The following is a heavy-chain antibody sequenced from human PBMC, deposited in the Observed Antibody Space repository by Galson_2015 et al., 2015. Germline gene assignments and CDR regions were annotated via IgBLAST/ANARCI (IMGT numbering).Heavy chain of an antibody. CDR2: ISSSSSYI. CDR1: GFTFSSYS. Sequence: SLRLSCAASGFTFSSYSMNWVRQAPGKGLEWVSSISSSSSYIYYADSVKGRFTISRDNAKNSLYLQMNSLRAEDTAVYYCARDRNGSGSDWFDPWGQGTLVTVSS. J-gene: IGHJ5*02. V-gene: IGHV3-21*01. D-gene: IGHD3-10*01. CDR3: ARDRNGSGSDWFDP.